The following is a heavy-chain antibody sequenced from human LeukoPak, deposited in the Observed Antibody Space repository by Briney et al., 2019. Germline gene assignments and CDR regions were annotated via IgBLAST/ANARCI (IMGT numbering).Heavy chain of an antibody. J-gene: IGHJ4*02. Sequence: GGSLRLSCAASGFTFSDYYMSWIRQAPGKGLEWVSYISSSGSTTYYADSVKGRFTISRDNAKNSLYLQMNSLRAEDTAVYYCARDRCSSTSCYTIDYWGQGTLVTVSS. CDR2: ISSSGSTT. CDR3: ARDRCSSTSCYTIDY. V-gene: IGHV3-11*01. CDR1: GFTFSDYY. D-gene: IGHD2-2*02.